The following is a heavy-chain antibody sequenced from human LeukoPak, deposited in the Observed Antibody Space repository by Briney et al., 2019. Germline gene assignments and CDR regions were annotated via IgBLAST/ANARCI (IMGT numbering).Heavy chain of an antibody. D-gene: IGHD3-22*01. V-gene: IGHV4-34*01. J-gene: IGHJ1*01. CDR1: GGSFSGYY. Sequence: SETLSLTCAVYGGSFSGYYWSWIRQPPGKGLEWIGEINHSGSTNYNPSLKSRVTISVDTSKNQFSLELSSVTAADTAVYYCARGLRYYYDSSGYQYFQHWGQGTLVTVSS. CDR2: INHSGST. CDR3: ARGLRYYYDSSGYQYFQH.